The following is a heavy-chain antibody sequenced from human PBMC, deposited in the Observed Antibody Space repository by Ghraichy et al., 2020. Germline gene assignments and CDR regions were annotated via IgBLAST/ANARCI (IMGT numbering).Heavy chain of an antibody. J-gene: IGHJ6*02. CDR3: AREMTRYQLLWGGMDV. CDR2: MNPNSGNT. Sequence: ASVKVSCKASGYTFTSYDINWVRQATGQGLEWMGWMNPNSGNTGYAQKFQGRVTMTRNTSISTAYMELSSLRSEDTAVYYCAREMTRYQLLWGGMDVWGQGTTVTVSS. V-gene: IGHV1-8*01. CDR1: GYTFTSYD. D-gene: IGHD2-2*01.